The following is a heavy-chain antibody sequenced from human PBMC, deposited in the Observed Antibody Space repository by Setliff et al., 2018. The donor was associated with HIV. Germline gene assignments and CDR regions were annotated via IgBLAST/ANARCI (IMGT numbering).Heavy chain of an antibody. CDR3: VKVSRGTVVRGVILVGYFDY. J-gene: IGHJ4*02. CDR1: GFTFKTYW. Sequence: GGSLRLSCAASGFTFKTYWMSWVRQTPGKGLEWVSVISSSGGRTYHADSVKGRFTISRDNSKNTLYLQMSSLRVEDTAVYYCVKVSRGTVVRGVILVGYFDYWGQGTLVTVSS. CDR2: ISSSGGRT. V-gene: IGHV3-23*01. D-gene: IGHD3-10*02.